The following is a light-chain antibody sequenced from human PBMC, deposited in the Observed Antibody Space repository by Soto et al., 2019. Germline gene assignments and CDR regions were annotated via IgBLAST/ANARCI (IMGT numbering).Light chain of an antibody. J-gene: IGLJ1*01. CDR2: LVS. CDR3: SSYTNINTRACV. Sequence: QSALTQPASVSGSPGQSITISCTGTTSDIGDYNYVSWYQHLPDKVPKLIISLVSNRPSGVSNRFSGSKSGNTASLTISGLQAEDEGDYYCSSYTNINTRACVFGTGTKLTVL. V-gene: IGLV2-14*01. CDR1: TSDIGDYNY.